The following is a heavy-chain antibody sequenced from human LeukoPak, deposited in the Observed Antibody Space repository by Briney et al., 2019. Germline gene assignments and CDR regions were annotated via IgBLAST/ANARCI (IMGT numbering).Heavy chain of an antibody. D-gene: IGHD6-13*01. Sequence: GGSLRLSCAASGFTFSSYPMHWVRQAPGKGLEWVAVISNGGNDKHYADSVKGRFTISRDSSKNTLYLQMNSLRTEDTAVYYCARDRVVASADYYFDSWGQGTLVTVSS. CDR1: GFTFSSYP. V-gene: IGHV3-30*04. CDR2: ISNGGNDK. CDR3: ARDRVVASADYYFDS. J-gene: IGHJ4*02.